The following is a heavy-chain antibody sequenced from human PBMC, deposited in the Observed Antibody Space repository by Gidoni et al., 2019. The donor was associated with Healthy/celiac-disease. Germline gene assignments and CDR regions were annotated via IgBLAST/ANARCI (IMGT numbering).Heavy chain of an antibody. CDR3: ARDLRSTIFGVVITFRGGMDV. D-gene: IGHD3-3*01. CDR2: RIHIFGTA. CDR1: GGSFSSYA. J-gene: IGHJ6*04. V-gene: IGHV1-69*01. Sequence: QVQLVQSAAEVTNPGSSVTVSCKASGGSFSSYALSWVRQAPGQGLARMGGRIHIFGTATYEQKFQGRVTIPADESTSTAYMELSSLRSEDMAVYYCARDLRSTIFGVVITFRGGMDVWGKGTTVTVSS.